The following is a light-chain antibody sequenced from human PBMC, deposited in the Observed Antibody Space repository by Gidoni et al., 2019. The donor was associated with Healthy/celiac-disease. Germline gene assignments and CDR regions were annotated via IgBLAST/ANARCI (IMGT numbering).Light chain of an antibody. Sequence: QSVLTQPPSASGTPGKRVTISFSGSSSNIRSNTVNWYQHLPGTAPKLLIYSNNQRPSGVPDRFSGSKSGTSASLAISGLQSEDEADYYCAAWDDSLNGRVFGGGTKLTVL. J-gene: IGLJ3*02. CDR3: AAWDDSLNGRV. CDR1: SSNIRSNT. V-gene: IGLV1-44*01. CDR2: SNN.